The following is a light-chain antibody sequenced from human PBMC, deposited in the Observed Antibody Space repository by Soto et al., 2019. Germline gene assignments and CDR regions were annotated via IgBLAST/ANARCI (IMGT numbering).Light chain of an antibody. CDR1: QTILYGPNNKNY. CDR2: WAS. V-gene: IGKV4-1*01. CDR3: QQYYNPPQD. J-gene: IGKJ1*01. Sequence: DIVMTQSPDSLAVSLGERATINCKSSQTILYGPNNKNYLAWYQQKPGQPPKLLIYWASTRESGVPDRVSGSGSETDFTLTISSLQAEDVAVYYGQQYYNPPQDFGQGTKVEIK.